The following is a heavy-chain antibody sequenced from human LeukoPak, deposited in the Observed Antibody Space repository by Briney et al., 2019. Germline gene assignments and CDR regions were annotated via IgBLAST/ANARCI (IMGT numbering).Heavy chain of an antibody. CDR2: ISSSGSYI. D-gene: IGHD3-10*01. J-gene: IGHJ4*02. Sequence: GGSLRLSCAASGFPFSDYYMSWIRQAPGKGLAWVSYISSSGSYIYYADSVKGRFPISRDNAKNSVYLQMNSLRAEDTAVYYCARGPMFRGVIIRRSKSGYFDYWGQGTLVTVSS. V-gene: IGHV3-11*04. CDR3: ARGPMFRGVIIRRSKSGYFDY. CDR1: GFPFSDYY.